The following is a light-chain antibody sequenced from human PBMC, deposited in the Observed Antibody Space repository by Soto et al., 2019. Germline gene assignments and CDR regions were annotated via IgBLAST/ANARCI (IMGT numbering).Light chain of an antibody. J-gene: IGKJ1*01. V-gene: IGKV3-11*01. CDR2: GAS. CDR1: QSVSNN. CDR3: QQRSNWPWT. Sequence: EIVLTQSPATLSLSPGERATLSCRASQSVSNNLAWYQQKPGQAPRLLIYGASTRATGIPARFSGSGSGTDFTLTISSLEPEDFAVYYCQQRSNWPWTFGQGTKV.